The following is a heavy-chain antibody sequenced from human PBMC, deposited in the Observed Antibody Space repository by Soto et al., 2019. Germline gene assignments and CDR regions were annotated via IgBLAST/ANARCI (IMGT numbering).Heavy chain of an antibody. J-gene: IGHJ2*01. D-gene: IGHD2-2*01. Sequence: QVQLVQSGAEVKKPGASVKVSCKASGYTFTSYGISWVRQAPGQGLEWMGWISGNNGNTNYAQKLQGRVTMTTDTXMSTAYMELRSLRSDDTAMYYCARDGYCSSRRCFDLWGRGTLVTVSS. CDR2: ISGNNGNT. CDR1: GYTFTSYG. V-gene: IGHV1-18*01. CDR3: ARDGYCSSRRCFDL.